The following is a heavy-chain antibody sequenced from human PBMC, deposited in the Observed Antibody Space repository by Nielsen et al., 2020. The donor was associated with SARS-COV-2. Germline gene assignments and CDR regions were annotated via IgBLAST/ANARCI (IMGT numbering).Heavy chain of an antibody. J-gene: IGHJ6*02. CDR2: MNPNSGNT. CDR1: GYTFTSYD. Sequence: ASVKVSCKASGYTFTSYDINWVRQATGQGLEWMGWMNPNSGNTGYAQKFQGRVTMTRNTSISTAYMELSSLRSEDTAVYYCALSPTGPDYDILTGPGVGFYYYYYGMDVWGQGTTVTVSS. D-gene: IGHD3-9*01. V-gene: IGHV1-8*01. CDR3: ALSPTGPDYDILTGPGVGFYYYYYGMDV.